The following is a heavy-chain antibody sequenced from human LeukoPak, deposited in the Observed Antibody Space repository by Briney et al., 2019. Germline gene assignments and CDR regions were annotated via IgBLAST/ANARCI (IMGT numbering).Heavy chain of an antibody. Sequence: SQTLSLTCTVSGGSISSGSSYWSWIRQPAGKRLEWIGRINSSGSTNYNPSLKSRVTISVDTSKNQFSLKLSSVTAADTAVYYCARDLVDAFDIWGQGTMVTVSS. CDR3: ARDLVDAFDI. V-gene: IGHV4-61*02. CDR2: INSSGST. CDR1: GGSISSGSSY. D-gene: IGHD2-8*02. J-gene: IGHJ3*02.